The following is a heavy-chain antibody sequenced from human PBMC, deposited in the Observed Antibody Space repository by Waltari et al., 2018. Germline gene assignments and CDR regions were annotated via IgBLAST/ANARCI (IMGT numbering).Heavy chain of an antibody. D-gene: IGHD3-10*01. CDR1: GYTFTSYD. V-gene: IGHV1-8*01. J-gene: IGHJ5*02. CDR3: ARARTYYYGSGSYQVGGWFDP. Sequence: QVQLVQSGAEVKKPGASVKVSCKASGYTFTSYDINWVRQATGQGLEWMGWRNPNSGNTCYAQKFQGRVTMTRNTSISTAYMELSSLRSEDTAVYYCARARTYYYGSGSYQVGGWFDPWGQGTLVTVSS. CDR2: RNPNSGNT.